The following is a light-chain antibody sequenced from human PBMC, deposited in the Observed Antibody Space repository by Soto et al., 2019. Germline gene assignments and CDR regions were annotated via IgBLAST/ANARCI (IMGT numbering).Light chain of an antibody. Sequence: DIVLTQSPGTLSLSPGERATLPCRASQNVDSNYLAWYQQKPGQAPRIIIFAASGRATGIPDRFSGSGSGTDFTLTISRLEPEDFAVYYCQQYGYLSWTFGQGTKVDIK. V-gene: IGKV3-20*01. J-gene: IGKJ1*01. CDR2: AAS. CDR1: QNVDSNY. CDR3: QQYGYLSWT.